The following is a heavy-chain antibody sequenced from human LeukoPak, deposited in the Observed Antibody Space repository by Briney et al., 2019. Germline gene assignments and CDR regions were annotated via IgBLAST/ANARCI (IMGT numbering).Heavy chain of an antibody. D-gene: IGHD3-10*01. Sequence: GGSLRLSCAASGFTFSSYGMSWVRQAPGKGQEWVSAISGSGGSTYYADSVKGRLTISRDNSKNTLYLQMNSLRAEDTAVYYCAKGLPMVRGVSYYFDYWGQGTLVTVSS. CDR1: GFTFSSYG. CDR2: ISGSGGST. V-gene: IGHV3-23*01. CDR3: AKGLPMVRGVSYYFDY. J-gene: IGHJ4*02.